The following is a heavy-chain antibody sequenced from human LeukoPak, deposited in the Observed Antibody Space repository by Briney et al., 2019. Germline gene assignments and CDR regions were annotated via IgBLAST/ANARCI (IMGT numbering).Heavy chain of an antibody. CDR3: AGGRDRSQLYFDS. V-gene: IGHV3-74*01. CDR1: GFTFSSYG. D-gene: IGHD5-24*01. CDR2: IDSDGSRI. J-gene: IGHJ4*02. Sequence: PGRSLRLSCAASGFTFSSYGMHWVRQAPGKGLEWVSRIDSDGSRISYADSVKGRLTISRDNAKNTLYLQMNSLRAEDTAMYYCAGGRDRSQLYFDSWGQGTLVTVSS.